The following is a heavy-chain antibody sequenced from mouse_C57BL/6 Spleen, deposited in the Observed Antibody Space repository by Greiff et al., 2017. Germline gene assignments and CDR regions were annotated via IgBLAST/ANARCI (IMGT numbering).Heavy chain of an antibody. CDR3: ARRMVTLAMDY. Sequence: VQLQQPGAELVRPGTSVKLSCKASGYTFTSYWMHWVKQRPGQGLEWIGVIDPSDSYTNYNQKFKGKATLTVDTSSSTAYMQLSSLTSEDSAVYYCARRMVTLAMDYWGQGTSVTVSS. CDR1: GYTFTSYW. J-gene: IGHJ4*01. CDR2: IDPSDSYT. V-gene: IGHV1-59*01. D-gene: IGHD2-2*01.